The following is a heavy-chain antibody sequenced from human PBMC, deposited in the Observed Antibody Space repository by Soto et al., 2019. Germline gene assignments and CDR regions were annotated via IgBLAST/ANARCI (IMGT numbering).Heavy chain of an antibody. CDR2: ITASSGHI. V-gene: IGHV3-21*01. Sequence: VGSLRLSCAASGFTFSTYTMNWVRQAPGKGLEWVSSITASSGHIYYADSVRGRFTISRDNAKNSLHLQMNSLEVEDTAVYYCAALPGSTGPLSWGQGTLVTVSS. J-gene: IGHJ5*02. CDR3: AALPGSTGPLS. CDR1: GFTFSTYT. D-gene: IGHD4-17*01.